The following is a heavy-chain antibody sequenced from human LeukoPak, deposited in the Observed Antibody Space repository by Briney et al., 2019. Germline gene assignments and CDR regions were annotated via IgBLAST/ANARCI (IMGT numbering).Heavy chain of an antibody. CDR1: GFTFSNYA. CDR2: ISYDGSNT. CDR3: ANTPLGLRFLEWLFDY. V-gene: IGHV3-30-3*01. D-gene: IGHD3-3*01. Sequence: PGGSLRLSCAASGFTFSNYAIHWVRQAPGKGLEWVAVISYDGSNTYYADSVKGRFTISRDNSKNTLYLQMNSLRAEDTAVYYCANTPLGLRFLEWLFDYWGQGTLVTVSS. J-gene: IGHJ4*02.